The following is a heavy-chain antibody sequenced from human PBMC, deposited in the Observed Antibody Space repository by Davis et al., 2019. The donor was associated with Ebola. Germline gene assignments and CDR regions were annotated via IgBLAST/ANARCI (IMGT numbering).Heavy chain of an antibody. CDR2: ISSSSSTI. D-gene: IGHD3-3*01. J-gene: IGHJ4*02. CDR3: ACTIFGVVSSFDH. CDR1: GVTFSDYS. Sequence: GGSLRLSCAASGVTFSDYSMNWVRQAPGKGLEWVSYISSSSSTIYYADSVKGRFTISRDNARNSLYLQMNSLRDEDTAVYYCACTIFGVVSSFDHWGQGTLVTVSS. V-gene: IGHV3-48*02.